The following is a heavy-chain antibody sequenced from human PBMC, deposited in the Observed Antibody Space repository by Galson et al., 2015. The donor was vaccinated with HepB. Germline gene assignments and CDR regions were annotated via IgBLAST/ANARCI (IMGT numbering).Heavy chain of an antibody. D-gene: IGHD3-10*01. CDR3: ATVEILVVRGGLRTRSYFDY. CDR1: GITFNTYS. V-gene: IGHV3-21*01. J-gene: IGHJ4*02. Sequence: SLRLSCAGSGITFNTYSMNWVRQAPGKGLEWVSSISSSSSYIYYADSAKGRFTISRDNARNSLYLQMNSLRAEDTAVYHCATVEILVVRGGLRTRSYFDYWGRGTLVTVSS. CDR2: ISSSSSYI.